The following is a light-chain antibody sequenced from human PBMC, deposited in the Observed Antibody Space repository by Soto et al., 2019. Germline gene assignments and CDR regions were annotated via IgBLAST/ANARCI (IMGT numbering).Light chain of an antibody. CDR3: QTWGTCIKV. Sequence: QSVLTQSPSASASLGASVKLTCTLSSGHSSYAIAWHQQQPEKSPRYLMKLNSDGSHSKGDGIPDRFSGSSSGAERYLTISSLQSDDEAAYYCQTWGTCIKVFGGGTKLTVL. V-gene: IGLV4-69*01. CDR1: SGHSSYA. CDR2: LNSDGSH. J-gene: IGLJ2*01.